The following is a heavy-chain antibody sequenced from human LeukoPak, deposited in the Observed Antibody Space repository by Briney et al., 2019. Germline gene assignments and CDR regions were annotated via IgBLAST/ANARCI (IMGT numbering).Heavy chain of an antibody. D-gene: IGHD1-26*01. CDR3: ARDAPGSSYFDY. CDR2: TYYRSKWYN. CDR1: GESVSSNSGV. Sequence: SQTLSLTCALSGESVSSNSGVWNWIRQSPSRGLEWLGRTYYRSKWYNHYAVSVKSRITINPDTSKNQFSLQLNSVSPEDTAVYYCARDAPGSSYFDYWGQGTLVTVSS. V-gene: IGHV6-1*01. J-gene: IGHJ4*02.